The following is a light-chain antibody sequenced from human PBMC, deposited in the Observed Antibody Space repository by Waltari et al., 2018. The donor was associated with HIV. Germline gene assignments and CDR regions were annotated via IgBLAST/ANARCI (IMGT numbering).Light chain of an antibody. CDR1: QSILYSSNNNNF. V-gene: IGKV4-1*01. J-gene: IGKJ2*01. CDR2: RAS. Sequence: DIVMTQPPDPLAVSLDERATINCKSSQSILYSSNNNNFLAWYQQKPGQPPILLIYRASTRDNGAPDRISGSGSEKECNHTISSLQAGDVAVYCCEQYYTTPRKFGQGTKVEIK. CDR3: EQYYTTPRK.